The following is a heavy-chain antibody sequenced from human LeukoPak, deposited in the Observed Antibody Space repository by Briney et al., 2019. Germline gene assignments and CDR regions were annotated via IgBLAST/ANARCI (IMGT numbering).Heavy chain of an antibody. CDR1: GGSIISYY. V-gene: IGHV4-59*08. J-gene: IGHJ2*01. Sequence: SETLSLTCTVSGGSIISYYRSWIRQPPGKGLEWIGYIYYSGSTNYNPSLKSRVTISVDTSKNQFSLKLSSVTAADTAVYYCAGTYYYDSSGYYPTYWYFDLWGRGTLVTVSS. D-gene: IGHD3-22*01. CDR3: AGTYYYDSSGYYPTYWYFDL. CDR2: IYYSGST.